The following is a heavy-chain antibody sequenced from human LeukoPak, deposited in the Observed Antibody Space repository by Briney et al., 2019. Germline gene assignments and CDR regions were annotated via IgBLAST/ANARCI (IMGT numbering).Heavy chain of an antibody. V-gene: IGHV3-66*01. Sequence: GGSLRLSCAASGFTFSSYGMHWVRQAPGKGLEWVSVIYSGGSTYYADSVKGRFTISRDNSKNTLYLQMSSLRAEDTAVYYCARSNSFDIWGQGTMVTVSS. CDR2: IYSGGST. CDR1: GFTFSSYG. CDR3: ARSNSFDI. J-gene: IGHJ3*02.